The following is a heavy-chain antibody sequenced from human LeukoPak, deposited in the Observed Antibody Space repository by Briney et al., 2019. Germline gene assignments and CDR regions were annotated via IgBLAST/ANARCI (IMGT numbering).Heavy chain of an antibody. CDR1: GYTLTELS. CDR3: ATVRLFHCSGGSCYDY. Sequence: ASVTVSCTVSGYTLTELSMHWARQAPGKGLEWMGGFDPEDGETIYAQKFQGRVTMTEDTSTDTAYMELSSLRSEDTAVYYCATVRLFHCSGGSCYDYWGQGTLVTVSS. J-gene: IGHJ4*02. V-gene: IGHV1-24*01. CDR2: FDPEDGET. D-gene: IGHD2-15*01.